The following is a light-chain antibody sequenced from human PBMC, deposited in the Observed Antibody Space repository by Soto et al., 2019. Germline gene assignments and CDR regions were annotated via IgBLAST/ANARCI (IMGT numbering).Light chain of an antibody. J-gene: IGKJ5*01. Sequence: DIQMTQSPSSLSASVSDSVTVSYHSSQNIKNYLNWYQQKPGRAPKLLICDASNLEAGVPSRFRGSGSGTDFTFTISRLQPEDIATYYCQQYENLPTFGKGTRLEI. CDR2: DAS. V-gene: IGKV1-33*01. CDR3: QQYENLPT. CDR1: QNIKNY.